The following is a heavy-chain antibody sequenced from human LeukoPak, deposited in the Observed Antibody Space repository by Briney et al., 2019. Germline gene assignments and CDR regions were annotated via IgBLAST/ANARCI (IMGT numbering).Heavy chain of an antibody. CDR2: IYHGGSS. V-gene: IGHV4-4*02. J-gene: IGHJ4*02. CDR1: GGSISSSNW. CDR3: ARGEQHGSGTVHFDY. D-gene: IGHD3-10*01. Sequence: PSGTLSLTCAVSGGSISSSNWWSWVRQPPGQGLEWIGEIYHGGSSNYNPSLKSRLTMSVDRSRNQLSLRLTSVTAADTAVYYCARGEQHGSGTVHFDYWGQGTLVTVSS.